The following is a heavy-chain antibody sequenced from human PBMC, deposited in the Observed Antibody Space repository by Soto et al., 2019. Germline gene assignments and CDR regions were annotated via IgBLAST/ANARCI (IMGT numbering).Heavy chain of an antibody. V-gene: IGHV3-23*01. Sequence: EVQLLESGGGLVQPGGSLRLSCAASGFTFSSYAMSWVRQAPGKGLEWVSAISGSGGSTYYADSVKGRFTISRDNSKNTLYLQMNSLRAEDTAVYYCTKGGPYCTNGVCSTDAFDIWGQGTMVTVSS. CDR2: ISGSGGST. CDR1: GFTFSSYA. D-gene: IGHD2-8*01. J-gene: IGHJ3*02. CDR3: TKGGPYCTNGVCSTDAFDI.